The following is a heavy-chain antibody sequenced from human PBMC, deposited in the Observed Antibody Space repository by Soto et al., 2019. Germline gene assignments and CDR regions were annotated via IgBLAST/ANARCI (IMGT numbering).Heavy chain of an antibody. V-gene: IGHV3-9*01. D-gene: IGHD6-19*01. CDR2: ISWKSNTI. CDR3: AKDRGQWLVFFDS. J-gene: IGHJ4*02. CDR1: GFTFVDYA. Sequence: EVQLVESGGALVQPGGSLRLSCAASGFTFVDYAMHWVRQAPGKGLEWVAGISWKSNTIHYADSVKGRFTISRDNAKNSLFLQMNSLKPEDAALYYCAKDRGQWLVFFDSWGQGTLVTVSS.